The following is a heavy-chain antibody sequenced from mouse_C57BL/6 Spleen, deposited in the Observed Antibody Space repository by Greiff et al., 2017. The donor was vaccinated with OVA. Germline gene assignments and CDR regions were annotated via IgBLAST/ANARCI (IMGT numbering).Heavy chain of an antibody. Sequence: KQSCKASGYTFTSYWMHWVKQRPGRGLEWIGRIDPNRGGTKYNEKFKSKATLTVDKPSSTAYMQLSSLTSEDSAVYYCARSYDYDPSYAMDYWGEGTSVTVSS. D-gene: IGHD2-4*01. V-gene: IGHV1-72*01. CDR2: IDPNRGGT. CDR1: GYTFTSYW. CDR3: ARSYDYDPSYAMDY. J-gene: IGHJ4*01.